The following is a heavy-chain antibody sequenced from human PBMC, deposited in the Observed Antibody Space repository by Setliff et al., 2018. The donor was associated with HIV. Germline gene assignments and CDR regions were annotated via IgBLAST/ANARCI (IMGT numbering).Heavy chain of an antibody. CDR2: IWYDGSKK. Sequence: LSLTCAASEFTFSSYGMHWVRQAPGKGLEWVALIWYDGSKKYYADSVKGRFTLSRDNSKNTLYLQMNSLRVDDTALYYCVRARSRQLVSTAPPYHFDYWGRGTLVTVSS. CDR1: EFTFSSYG. J-gene: IGHJ4*01. CDR3: VRARSRQLVSTAPPYHFDY. V-gene: IGHV3-33*01. D-gene: IGHD6-13*01.